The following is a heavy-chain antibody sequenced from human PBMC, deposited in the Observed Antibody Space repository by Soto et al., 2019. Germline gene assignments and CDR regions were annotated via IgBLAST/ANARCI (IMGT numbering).Heavy chain of an antibody. CDR2: IYHSGST. Sequence: PSETLSLTCAVYGGSFIGYYWSWIRQPPGKGLEWIGEIYHSGSTNYNPSLKSRVTISVDTSKNQFSLRLSSVTAADTAVYYCARADTWSAPPDYWGQGTLVTVSS. V-gene: IGHV4-34*01. J-gene: IGHJ4*02. CDR3: ARADTWSAPPDY. CDR1: GGSFIGYY. D-gene: IGHD2-8*02.